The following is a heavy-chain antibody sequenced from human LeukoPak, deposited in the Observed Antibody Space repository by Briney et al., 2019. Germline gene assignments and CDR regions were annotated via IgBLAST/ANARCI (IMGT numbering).Heavy chain of an antibody. Sequence: GSLRLSCAASGFTFSNYAMNWVRQAPGKGLEWVSGISGSGGSTYYADSVKGRFTISRDNSKNTLYLQMNSLKTEDTAVYYCTTMYSGGMAVWGHGTTVTVSS. D-gene: IGHD3-10*01. J-gene: IGHJ6*02. CDR2: ISGSGGST. CDR1: GFTFSNYA. V-gene: IGHV3-23*01. CDR3: TTMYSGGMAV.